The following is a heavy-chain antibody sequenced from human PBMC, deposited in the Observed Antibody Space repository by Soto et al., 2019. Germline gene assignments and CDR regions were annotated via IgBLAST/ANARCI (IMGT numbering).Heavy chain of an antibody. CDR2: INPSGGST. D-gene: IGHD3-22*01. J-gene: IGHJ3*02. CDR1: GYTFTSYY. CDR3: ARVLSSGYYSVSGAFDI. Sequence: ASVKVSCKASGYTFTSYYMHWVRQAPGQGLEWMGIINPSGGSTSYAQKFQGRVTMTRDTSTSTVYMELSSLRSEDTAVYYCARVLSSGYYSVSGAFDIWGQGTMVTVPS. V-gene: IGHV1-46*01.